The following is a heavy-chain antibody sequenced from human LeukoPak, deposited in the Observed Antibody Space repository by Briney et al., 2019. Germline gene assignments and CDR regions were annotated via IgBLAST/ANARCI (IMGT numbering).Heavy chain of an antibody. D-gene: IGHD2-2*01. J-gene: IGHJ5*02. CDR3: AKDACSTTNCYGGFDP. CDR1: GGTFSSYA. CDR2: VSGSGGST. Sequence: ASVKVSCKASGGTFSSYAMSWVRQAPGMGLEWVSAVSGSGGSTYYADSVKGRFTISRDNSQNTLFLQMNSLRAEDTALYYCAKDACSTTNCYGGFDPWGQGTLVTVSS. V-gene: IGHV3-23*01.